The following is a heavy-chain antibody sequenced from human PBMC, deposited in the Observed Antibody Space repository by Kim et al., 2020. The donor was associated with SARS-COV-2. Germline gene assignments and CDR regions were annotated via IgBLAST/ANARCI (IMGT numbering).Heavy chain of an antibody. CDR3: VREHYWAFDI. Sequence: GGSLRLSCATSGFTLSLYSMNWVRQSPGKGLEWVSHISGTGTITKHADPVRGRLTIPRDNAKNSLFLQMHALRAEDTAVFYCVREHYWAFDICGQGTMVT. CDR1: GFTLSLYS. J-gene: IGHJ3*02. D-gene: IGHD2-15*01. CDR2: ISGTGTIT. V-gene: IGHV3-48*04.